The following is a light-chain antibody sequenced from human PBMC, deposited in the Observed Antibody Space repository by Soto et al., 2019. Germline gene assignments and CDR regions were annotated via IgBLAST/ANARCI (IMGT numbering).Light chain of an antibody. CDR1: TSDVGSYNY. CDR3: SSYTSSSTWV. V-gene: IGLV2-14*01. Sequence: QSALTQPASVSGSPGQSITISCTGTTSDVGSYNYVSWYQKNPGKAPKRLVYDVSNRPSGVPNRFSGSKSGNTASLTISGRQPEDEADYYCSSYTSSSTWVFGGGTKLTVL. CDR2: DVS. J-gene: IGLJ3*02.